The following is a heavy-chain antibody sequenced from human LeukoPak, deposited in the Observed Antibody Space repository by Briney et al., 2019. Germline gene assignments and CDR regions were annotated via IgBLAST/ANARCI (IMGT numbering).Heavy chain of an antibody. CDR1: GFTVSNNY. J-gene: IGHJ4*02. CDR2: IYSGGTT. V-gene: IGHV3-66*01. D-gene: IGHD5-18*01. CDR3: ARDQYSYAHAAH. Sequence: GGSLRLSCAASGFTVSNNYMSWVRQAPGKGLEWVSVIYSGGTTYYADSVKGRFTISRDNSKNTLHLQMNSLRAEDTAVYYCARDQYSYAHAAHWGQGTLVTVSS.